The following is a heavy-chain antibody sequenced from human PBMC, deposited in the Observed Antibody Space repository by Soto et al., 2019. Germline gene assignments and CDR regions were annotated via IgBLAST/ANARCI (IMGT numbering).Heavy chain of an antibody. V-gene: IGHV4-59*01. D-gene: IGHD2-2*01. Sequence: SETLSLTCTVSGGSISSYYWSWIRQPPGKGLEWIGYIYYSGSTNYNPSLKSRVTLSVDTSKNQFSLKLSSVTAADTAVYYCARSSDQLLRLYYYYYMDVWGKGTTVTVSS. CDR1: GGSISSYY. CDR2: IYYSGST. J-gene: IGHJ6*03. CDR3: ARSSDQLLRLYYYYYMDV.